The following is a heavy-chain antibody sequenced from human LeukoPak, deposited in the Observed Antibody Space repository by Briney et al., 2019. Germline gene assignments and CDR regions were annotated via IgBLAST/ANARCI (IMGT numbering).Heavy chain of an antibody. Sequence: SETLSLTCTVSGGSISSYYWSWIRQPPGKGLEWIGYIYYSGSTKYNPSLKSRVTMSGDTSKNQFSLKLSSVTAADTAVYYCASSYYDSSGYYDAFDIWGQGTMVTVSS. CDR1: GGSISSYY. CDR2: IYYSGST. CDR3: ASSYYDSSGYYDAFDI. D-gene: IGHD3-22*01. J-gene: IGHJ3*02. V-gene: IGHV4-59*01.